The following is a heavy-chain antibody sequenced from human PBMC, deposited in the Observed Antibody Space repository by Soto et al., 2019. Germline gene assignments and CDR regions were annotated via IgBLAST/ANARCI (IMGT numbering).Heavy chain of an antibody. V-gene: IGHV1-69*06. CDR1: GGTFSSYA. D-gene: IGHD2-21*01. Sequence: GASVKVSCKASGGTFSSYAISWVRQAPGQGLEWMGGIIPIFGTANYAQKFQGRVTITADKSTSTAYMELSSLRSEDTAVYYCARALFPALGSTSDAGYYYYYMDVWGKGTTVTVSS. CDR3: ARALFPALGSTSDAGYYYYYMDV. CDR2: IIPIFGTA. J-gene: IGHJ6*03.